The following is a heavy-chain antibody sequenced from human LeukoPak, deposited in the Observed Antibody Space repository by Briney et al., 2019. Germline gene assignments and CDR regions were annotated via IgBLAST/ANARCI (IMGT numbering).Heavy chain of an antibody. J-gene: IGHJ3*02. CDR3: ARDRYSGFDGFGAFDI. V-gene: IGHV4-59*01. CDR1: GGPLTSYY. Sequence: SETLSLTCAVSGGPLTSYYWSWIRQPPGKGLEWIGFIYYRGSTNYNPSLESRVTISVDTSKNRFSLKLSSVTAADTAVYYCARDRYSGFDGFGAFDIWGQGTMVTVSS. CDR2: IYYRGST. D-gene: IGHD5-12*01.